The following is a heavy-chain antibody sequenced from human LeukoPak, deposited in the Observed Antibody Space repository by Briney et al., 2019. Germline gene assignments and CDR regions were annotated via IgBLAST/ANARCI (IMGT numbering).Heavy chain of an antibody. V-gene: IGHV3-9*01. CDR1: GFTFDGYA. CDR2: ISWNSGSI. D-gene: IGHD3-22*01. Sequence: GRSLRLSCAASGFTFDGYAMHWVRQAPGKGLEWVSGISWNSGSIGYADSVKGRLTISRDNAKNSLYLQMNSLRAEDTALYYCAKDRFYDPYYDSSGLFDYWGQGTLVTVSS. CDR3: AKDRFYDPYYDSSGLFDY. J-gene: IGHJ4*02.